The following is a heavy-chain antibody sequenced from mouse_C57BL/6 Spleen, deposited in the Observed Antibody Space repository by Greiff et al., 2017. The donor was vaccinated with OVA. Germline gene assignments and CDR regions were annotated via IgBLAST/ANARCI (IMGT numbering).Heavy chain of an antibody. Sequence: QVQLQQPGAELVRPGSSVKLSCKASGYTFTSYWMDWVKQRPGQGLEWIGNIYPSDSETHYNQKFKDKATLTVDKYSSTAYMQLSSLTSEDSAVYYCARAGDGYSSYWYFDVWGTGTTVTVSS. CDR1: GYTFTSYW. J-gene: IGHJ1*03. CDR2: IYPSDSET. V-gene: IGHV1-61*01. D-gene: IGHD2-3*01. CDR3: ARAGDGYSSYWYFDV.